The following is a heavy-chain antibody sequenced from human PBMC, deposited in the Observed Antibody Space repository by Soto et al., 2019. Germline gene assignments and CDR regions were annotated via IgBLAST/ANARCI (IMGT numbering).Heavy chain of an antibody. D-gene: IGHD4-17*01. CDR3: ARTTVTASYYYMDV. CDR2: ISTYNGNT. V-gene: IGHV1-18*01. Sequence: QVQLVQSGAEVKQPGASVKVSCKASGYTFTNYGFTWVRQAPGQGLEWLWWISTYNGNTKYAQKVQGRLTMTTDTSTSTANMELTSLRSDDTALYYCARTTVTASYYYMDVWGKGSTVTVSS. CDR1: GYTFTNYG. J-gene: IGHJ6*03.